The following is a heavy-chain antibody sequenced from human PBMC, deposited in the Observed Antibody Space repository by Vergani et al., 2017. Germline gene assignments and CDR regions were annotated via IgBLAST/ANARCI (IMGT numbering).Heavy chain of an antibody. D-gene: IGHD2-2*01. Sequence: EVQLVESGGGLVKPGGSLRLSCAASGFTFSNAWVSWVRQAPGKGLEWVGRIKSKTDGGTTDYAAPVKGRFTISRDDSKNTLYLQMNSLKTEDTAVYYCTTTQIYLDIVVVPADRLEIDYWGQGTLVTVSS. CDR2: IKSKTDGGTT. J-gene: IGHJ4*02. V-gene: IGHV3-15*01. CDR1: GFTFSNAW. CDR3: TTTQIYLDIVVVPADRLEIDY.